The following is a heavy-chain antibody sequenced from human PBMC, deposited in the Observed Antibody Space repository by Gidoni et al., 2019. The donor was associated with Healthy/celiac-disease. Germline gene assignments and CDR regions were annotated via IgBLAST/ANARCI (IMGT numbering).Heavy chain of an antibody. CDR1: GYTFTSYY. D-gene: IGHD6-6*01. J-gene: IGHJ4*02. CDR2: INPSGGST. Sequence: QVQLVQSGAEVKKPGASVTVSCKASGYTFTSYYMHWVRQAPGQGLEWMGIINPSGGSTSYEQKFQGRVTMTRDTSTSTVYMELSSLRSEDTAVYYCARDQIAARFFDYWGQGTLVTVSS. V-gene: IGHV1-46*03. CDR3: ARDQIAARFFDY.